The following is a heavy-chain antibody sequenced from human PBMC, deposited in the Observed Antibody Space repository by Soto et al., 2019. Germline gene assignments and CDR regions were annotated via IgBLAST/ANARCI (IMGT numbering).Heavy chain of an antibody. CDR2: INHSAST. CDR1: GGSLSGYY. J-gene: IGHJ3*02. D-gene: IGHD2-15*01. CDR3: ARGGCRGGGTDAFDI. V-gene: IGHV4-34*02. Sequence: QVHLQQWGAGLLKPSETLSLSCDVYGGSLSGYYWTWIRQVPGKGLEWIGEINHSASTNNNPSLMSRVAMSVDTSKNQFSLKLNSVTAADTAVYFCARGGCRGGGTDAFDIWGQGTMVTVSS.